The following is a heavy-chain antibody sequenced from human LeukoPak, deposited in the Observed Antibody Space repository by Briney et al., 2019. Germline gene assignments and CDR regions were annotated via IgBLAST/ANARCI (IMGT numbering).Heavy chain of an antibody. Sequence: GESLKISCKGSGYSFTSYWIGWVRQMPGKGLEWMGIIYPGDSDTRYSPSFQGQVTISADKSISTAYLQWSSLKASDTAMYYCARPADSGYDWGVFDIWGQGTMVTVSS. J-gene: IGHJ3*02. CDR1: GYSFTSYW. CDR3: ARPADSGYDWGVFDI. D-gene: IGHD5-12*01. V-gene: IGHV5-51*01. CDR2: IYPGDSDT.